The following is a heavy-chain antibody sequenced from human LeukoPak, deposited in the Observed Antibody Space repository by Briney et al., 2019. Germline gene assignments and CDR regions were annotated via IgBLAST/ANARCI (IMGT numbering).Heavy chain of an antibody. CDR3: ARHAVYGDYAASRTFYFDY. CDR1: GYTFTGYW. V-gene: IGHV5-51*01. J-gene: IGHJ4*02. CDR2: IYPGDSET. D-gene: IGHD4-17*01. Sequence: GESPKISCKGSGYTFTGYWIGWVRQMPGKGLEWMAFIYPGDSETRYSPSFQGQVTISVDKSINTAYLQWSSLKASDTAIYYCARHAVYGDYAASRTFYFDYWGQGTLVTVSS.